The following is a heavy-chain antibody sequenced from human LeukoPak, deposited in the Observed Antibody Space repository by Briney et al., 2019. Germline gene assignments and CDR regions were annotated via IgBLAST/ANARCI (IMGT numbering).Heavy chain of an antibody. D-gene: IGHD7-27*01. Sequence: TSETLSLTCAVYGGSFSGYYWSWIRQPPGKGLEWIGEINHSGSTNYNPSLKSRVTISVDTSKNQFSLKLSSVTAADTAVYYCARGKENWGDAFDIWGQGTMVTVSS. CDR1: GGSFSGYY. CDR2: INHSGST. CDR3: ARGKENWGDAFDI. J-gene: IGHJ3*02. V-gene: IGHV4-34*01.